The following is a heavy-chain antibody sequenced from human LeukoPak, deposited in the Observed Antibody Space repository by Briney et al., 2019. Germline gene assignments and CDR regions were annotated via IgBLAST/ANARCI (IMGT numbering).Heavy chain of an antibody. Sequence: KTSETLSLTCAVYGGSFSGYYWSWIRQPPGKGLEWIGEINHSGSTNYNPSLKSRVTISVDTSKNQFSLKLSSVTAADTAVYYCAREELAVAGARYFDYWGQGTLVTVSS. J-gene: IGHJ4*02. V-gene: IGHV4-34*01. CDR2: INHSGST. CDR3: AREELAVAGARYFDY. D-gene: IGHD6-19*01. CDR1: GGSFSGYY.